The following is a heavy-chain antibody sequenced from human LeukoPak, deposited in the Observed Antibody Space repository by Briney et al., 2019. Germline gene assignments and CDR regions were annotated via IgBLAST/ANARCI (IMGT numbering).Heavy chain of an antibody. J-gene: IGHJ4*02. D-gene: IGHD1-1*01. CDR1: GFTFSSYS. V-gene: IGHV3-21*01. CDR2: ISSSSSYI. Sequence: GGSLRLSCAASGFTFSSYSMNWVRQAPGKGLEWVSSISSSSSYIYYADSVKGRFTISRDNAKNSLYLQTNSLRAEDTAVYYCARGGTTGTTVGYWGQGTLVTVSS. CDR3: ARGGTTGTTVGY.